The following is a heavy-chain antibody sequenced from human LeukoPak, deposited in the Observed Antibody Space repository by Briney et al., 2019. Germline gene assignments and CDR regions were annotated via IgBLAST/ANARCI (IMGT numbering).Heavy chain of an antibody. D-gene: IGHD4-11*01. CDR2: ISSSGSTI. CDR3: ARGFYSPFDY. V-gene: IGHV3-48*03. CDR1: GFTFSSYE. J-gene: IGHJ4*02. Sequence: GGSLRLSSAASGFTFSSYEMNWVRQAPGKGLEWVSYISSSGSTIYYADSVKGRFTISRDNAKNSLYLQMNSLRAEDTAVYYCARGFYSPFDYWGQGTLVTVSS.